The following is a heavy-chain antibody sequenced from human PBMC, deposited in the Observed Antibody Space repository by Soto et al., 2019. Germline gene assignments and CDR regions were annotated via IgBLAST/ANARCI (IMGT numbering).Heavy chain of an antibody. D-gene: IGHD3-22*01. CDR1: GGSISSGGYY. Sequence: PSETLSLTCTVSGGSISSGGYYWSWIRQHPGKGLEWIGYIYYSGSTYYNPSLKSRVTISVDTSKNQFSLKLSSVTAADTAVYYCARKVSSYDRKGNWFDPWGQGTLVTVSS. V-gene: IGHV4-31*03. CDR2: IYYSGST. CDR3: ARKVSSYDRKGNWFDP. J-gene: IGHJ5*02.